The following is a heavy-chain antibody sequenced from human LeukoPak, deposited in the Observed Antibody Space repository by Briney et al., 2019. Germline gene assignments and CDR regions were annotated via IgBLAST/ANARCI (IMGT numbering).Heavy chain of an antibody. D-gene: IGHD2-2*01. V-gene: IGHV3-21*01. Sequence: GGSLRLSCAASGFTFSSYTMNWVRQAPGRGLEWVSSITGGSNYMYYRDSVKGRFTIPRDNARNSLYLEMNSLRADDTAMYFCARSVVPAGAWFDPWGQGTLVIVS. CDR3: ARSVVPAGAWFDP. J-gene: IGHJ5*02. CDR1: GFTFSSYT. CDR2: ITGGSNYM.